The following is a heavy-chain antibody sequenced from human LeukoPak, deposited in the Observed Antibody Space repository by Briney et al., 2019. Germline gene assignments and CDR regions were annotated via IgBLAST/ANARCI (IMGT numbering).Heavy chain of an antibody. CDR2: IYYSGST. V-gene: IGHV4-59*01. J-gene: IGHJ5*02. CDR3: ARELYYYGSGSYYSRWFDP. CDR1: GGSISSYY. D-gene: IGHD3-10*01. Sequence: PSETLSLTCTVSGGSISSYYSSWIRQPPGKGLEWIGYIYYSGSTNYNPSLKSRVTISVDTSKNQFSLKLSSVTAADTAVYYCARELYYYGSGSYYSRWFDPWGQGTLVTVSS.